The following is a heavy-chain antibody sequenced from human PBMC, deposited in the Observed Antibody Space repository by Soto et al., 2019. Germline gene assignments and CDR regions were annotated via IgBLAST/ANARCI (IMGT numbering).Heavy chain of an antibody. J-gene: IGHJ3*02. V-gene: IGHV3-33*01. CDR2: IWYDGSNK. D-gene: IGHD5-12*01. Sequence: GGSLRLSCAASGFTFSSYGMHWVRQAPGKGLEWVAVIWYDGSNKYYADSVKGRFTISRDNSKNTLYLQMNSLRAEDTAVYYCARGRHTVATTYDAFDIWGQGTMVTVSS. CDR1: GFTFSSYG. CDR3: ARGRHTVATTYDAFDI.